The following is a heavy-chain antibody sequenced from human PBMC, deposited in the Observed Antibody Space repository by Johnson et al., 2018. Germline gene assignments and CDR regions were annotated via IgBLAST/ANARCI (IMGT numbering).Heavy chain of an antibody. V-gene: IGHV1-69*12. CDR1: GGTFSSYA. J-gene: IGHJ6*02. CDR3: GRAEFCSGGSCPDYYYYYGMDV. D-gene: IGHD2-15*01. CDR2: IIPLFGTA. Sequence: QVQLVQSGAEVKKPGSSVKVSCKASGGTFSSYAISWVRQAPGQGLEWMGGIIPLFGTANYAQKVQGRVTITADESPSTAYMELSSLRSEDTAVYYCGRAEFCSGGSCPDYYYYYGMDVWGQGTTVTVSS.